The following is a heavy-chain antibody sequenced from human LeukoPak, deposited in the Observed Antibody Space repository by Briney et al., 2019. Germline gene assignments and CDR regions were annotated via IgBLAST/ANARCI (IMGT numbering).Heavy chain of an antibody. J-gene: IGHJ4*02. Sequence: GGSLRLSCAASGFTFSNYWMSWVRQAAGKGLEWVANIKYDGSEKNYVDSVKGRFTISRDNAKNSMYLQMNSLRAEDTAVYYCASLEAAGFDYWGQGTLVTVSS. CDR3: ASLEAAGFDY. V-gene: IGHV3-7*01. CDR2: IKYDGSEK. D-gene: IGHD6-13*01. CDR1: GFTFSNYW.